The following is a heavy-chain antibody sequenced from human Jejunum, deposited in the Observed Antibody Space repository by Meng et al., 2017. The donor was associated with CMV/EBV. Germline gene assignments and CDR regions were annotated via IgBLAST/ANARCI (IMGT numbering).Heavy chain of an antibody. Sequence: QAQLVQSGGEVKKSGASVKVSCKASGYTFTNYGITWVRQAPGQGLEWMGWINAYNGDTNYAQTLQGRVTMTTDTSTSTAYMELRSLRSDDTAVYYCARVEVGITSGDYWGPGTLVTVS. J-gene: IGHJ4*02. D-gene: IGHD1-26*01. CDR3: ARVEVGITSGDY. CDR1: GYTFTNYG. CDR2: INAYNGDT. V-gene: IGHV1-18*01.